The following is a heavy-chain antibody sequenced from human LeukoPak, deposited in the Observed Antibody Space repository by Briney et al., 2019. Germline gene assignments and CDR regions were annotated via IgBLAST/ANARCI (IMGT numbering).Heavy chain of an antibody. V-gene: IGHV1-2*04. CDR3: ARETRDIVVVPAAHLGFDP. CDR2: INPNSGGT. CDR1: GYTFTGYY. D-gene: IGHD2-2*01. Sequence: ASVKVSCKASGYTFTGYYMHWVRQAPGQGLEWMGWINPNSGGTNYAQKFQGWVTMTRDTSISTAYMELSRLRSDDTAVYYCARETRDIVVVPAAHLGFDPWGQGTLVTVSS. J-gene: IGHJ5*02.